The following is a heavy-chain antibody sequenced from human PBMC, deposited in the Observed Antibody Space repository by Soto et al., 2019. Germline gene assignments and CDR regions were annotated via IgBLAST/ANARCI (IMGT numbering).Heavy chain of an antibody. Sequence: EVQLLDSGGGLAQPGGSLRVSCAASGFICNKYAMNLVRQAPGEGRQWVAGISASGVSTYYADCGKGRFIISRDNSKNTLFLQMNSLKAKDTAIYYCAKVPLRPYYFDYCGLGTMVTVSS. CDR1: GFICNKYA. V-gene: IGHV3-23*01. D-gene: IGHD4-17*01. CDR3: AKVPLRPYYFDY. J-gene: IGHJ4*02. CDR2: ISASGVST.